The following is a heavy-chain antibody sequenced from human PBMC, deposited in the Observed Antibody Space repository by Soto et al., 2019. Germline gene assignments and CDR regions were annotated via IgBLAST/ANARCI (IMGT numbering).Heavy chain of an antibody. J-gene: IGHJ6*02. D-gene: IGHD6-19*01. CDR2: ISPYTGNT. CDR1: GYTFTSYG. CDR3: AREKGKAVTGTYYYYGMDV. Sequence: QVQLVQCGAEVKRPGASLKVSCKASGYTFTSYGINWVRQAPGQGLEWMGWISPYTGNTNYAQEFQGRVTMTADTSTSTAYMELRRLRSDDTAVYYCAREKGKAVTGTYYYYGMDVWGQGTTVTVSS. V-gene: IGHV1-18*04.